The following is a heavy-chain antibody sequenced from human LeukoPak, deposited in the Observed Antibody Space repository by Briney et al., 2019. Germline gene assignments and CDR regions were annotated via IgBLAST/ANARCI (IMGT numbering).Heavy chain of an antibody. CDR2: IIPIFGTA. CDR3: ATGMIVVASDAFDI. CDR1: GRIFRSYA. Sequence: GASVKVSCKSSGRIFRSYAISWVRAAPGQGLEWMGRIIPIFGTANYAQKFQGRVTITADKSTSTAYMELGSLRSEDTAVYYCATGMIVVASDAFDIWGQGTMVTVSS. J-gene: IGHJ3*02. D-gene: IGHD3-22*01. V-gene: IGHV1-69*06.